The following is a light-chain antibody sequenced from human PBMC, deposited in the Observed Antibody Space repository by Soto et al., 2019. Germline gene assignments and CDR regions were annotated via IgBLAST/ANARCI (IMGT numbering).Light chain of an antibody. CDR2: QVT. J-gene: IGLJ1*01. CDR1: GSDIATFNY. CDR3: NSYSSTSFYV. V-gene: IGLV2-14*01. Sequence: QSALAQPASMSGSPGQSITISCTGSGSDIATFNYVSWYQQYPGKAPKLLIYQVTSRASGVSHRFSGSKSGNTAALTISGLQPEDEAEYYCNSYSSTSFYVFGTGTMVTVL.